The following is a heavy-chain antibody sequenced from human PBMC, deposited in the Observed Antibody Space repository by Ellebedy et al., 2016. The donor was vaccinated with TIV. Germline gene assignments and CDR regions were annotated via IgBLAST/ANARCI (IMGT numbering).Heavy chain of an antibody. Sequence: MPSETLSLTCSVSGDSISSYYWSWIRQPPGKGLEWIGYIYKSGSSNYNTSLKSRVTMSVDTSKNQFSLMLSSVTAADTAMYYCARGKDSFDYWGQGTLVTVSS. J-gene: IGHJ4*02. CDR1: GDSISSYY. CDR2: IYKSGSS. V-gene: IGHV4-59*12. CDR3: ARGKDSFDY.